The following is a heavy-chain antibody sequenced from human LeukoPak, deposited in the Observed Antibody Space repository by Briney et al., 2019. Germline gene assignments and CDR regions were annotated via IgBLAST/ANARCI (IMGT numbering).Heavy chain of an antibody. CDR3: AAPSTSSWSPFDY. Sequence: GGSLRLPCAASGFTFSSYAMSWVRQAPGKGLEWVSAISGSGGSTYYADSVKGRFTISRDNSKNTLYLQMNSLRAEDTAVYYCAAPSTSSWSPFDYWAREPWSPSPQ. CDR2: ISGSGGST. CDR1: GFTFSSYA. V-gene: IGHV3-23*01. D-gene: IGHD6-13*01. J-gene: IGHJ4*02.